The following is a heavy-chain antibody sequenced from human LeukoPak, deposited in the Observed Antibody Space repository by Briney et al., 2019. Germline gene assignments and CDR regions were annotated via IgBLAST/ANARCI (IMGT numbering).Heavy chain of an antibody. D-gene: IGHD5-18*01. Sequence: SQTLSLTWTVSGGSSSSGSYYWTWLRQPAGKGLEWIGRIYISGSANHNPSLKSRVTTSLDTSKNQFSLKLISVTAADTAVYFCARERTDTSMDYWGQGTLVTVSS. CDR2: IYISGSA. CDR1: GGSSSSGSYY. J-gene: IGHJ4*02. V-gene: IGHV4-61*02. CDR3: ARERTDTSMDY.